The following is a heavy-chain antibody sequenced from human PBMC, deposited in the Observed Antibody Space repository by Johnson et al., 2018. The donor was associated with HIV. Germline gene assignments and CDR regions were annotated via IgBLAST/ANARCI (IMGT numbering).Heavy chain of an antibody. CDR1: GFTFSYFG. D-gene: IGHD6-6*01. V-gene: IGHV3-33*01. CDR3: ARDGGYSSSAIAFDI. Sequence: QVQLVESGGGVVQPGRSLRLSCAASGFTFSYFGMHWVRQAPGKGLEWVATVWYDGSNKYYADSVMGRFTVSRDNSKNTLYLQINSLRPEDTAVYYCARDGGYSSSAIAFDIWGQGTMVTVSS. J-gene: IGHJ3*02. CDR2: VWYDGSNK.